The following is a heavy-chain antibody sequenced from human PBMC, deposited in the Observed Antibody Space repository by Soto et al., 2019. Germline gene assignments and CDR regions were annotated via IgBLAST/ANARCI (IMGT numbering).Heavy chain of an antibody. D-gene: IGHD2-8*01. CDR3: ARDHDVLMVYPYYYYGMDV. J-gene: IGHJ6*02. Sequence: QVQLVESGGGVVQPGRSLRLSCAASGFTFSSYAMHWVRQAPGKGLEWVAVISYDGSNKYYADSVKGRFTISRDNSKNTLYLQMNSLRAEDTAVYYCARDHDVLMVYPYYYYGMDVWGQGTTVTVSS. V-gene: IGHV3-30-3*01. CDR2: ISYDGSNK. CDR1: GFTFSSYA.